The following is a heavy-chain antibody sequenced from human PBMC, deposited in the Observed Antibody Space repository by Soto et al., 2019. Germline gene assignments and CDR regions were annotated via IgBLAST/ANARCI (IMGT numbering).Heavy chain of an antibody. CDR2: IKQDGSEK. J-gene: IGHJ4*02. V-gene: IGHV3-7*01. D-gene: IGHD6-6*01. CDR1: GFTFSSYW. Sequence: GGSLRLSCAASGFTFSSYWMSWVRQAPGKGLEWVANIKQDGSEKYYVDSVKGRFTISRDNAKNSLYLQMNSLRAADTAVYYCARYVRDSSSLSGRYYFDYWGQGNLVTVSS. CDR3: ARYVRDSSSLSGRYYFDY.